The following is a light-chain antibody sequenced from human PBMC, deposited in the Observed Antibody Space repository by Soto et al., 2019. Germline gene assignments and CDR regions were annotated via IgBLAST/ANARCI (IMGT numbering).Light chain of an antibody. CDR2: DVS. CDR3: SSYATSSTLDV. J-gene: IGLJ1*01. V-gene: IGLV2-14*03. Sequence: SVLPQPASVSGFAGQSITISCTRTSSDIGGYDYVSWYQHHPGKAPRLILYDVSNRPSGVSNRFSGSKSGNTASLTISGLQAEDEAEYYCSSYATSSTLDVFGTGTKVTVL. CDR1: SSDIGGYDY.